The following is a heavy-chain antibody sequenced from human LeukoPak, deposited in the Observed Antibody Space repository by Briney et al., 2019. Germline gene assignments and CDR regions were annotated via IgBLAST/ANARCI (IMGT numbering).Heavy chain of an antibody. Sequence: SVTVSCTASGGTFSSYAISWVRQAPGQGLEWMGGIIPIFGTANYAQKFQGRATMTTDTSTSTAYMELRSLSSDDTAVYYCGRGPKAGGPHHDMDVWGRGTTVTVSS. V-gene: IGHV1-69*05. CDR2: IIPIFGTA. D-gene: IGHD2-15*01. CDR1: GGTFSSYA. CDR3: GRGPKAGGPHHDMDV. J-gene: IGHJ6*02.